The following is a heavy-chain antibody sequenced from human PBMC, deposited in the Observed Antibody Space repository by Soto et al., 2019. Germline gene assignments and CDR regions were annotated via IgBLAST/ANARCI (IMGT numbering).Heavy chain of an antibody. CDR3: VTHSGYYYDGMDV. D-gene: IGHD3-22*01. V-gene: IGHV1-58*01. Sequence: SVKVSCKASAFTFSGSSVQWVRQARGQTLEWMGWIALGSGNTNYAPKFLGRLTLTRDMSTSTAYMELNSLRSEDTAVYYCVTHSGYYYDGMDVWGQGTTVTVSS. CDR1: AFTFSGSS. CDR2: IALGSGNT. J-gene: IGHJ6*02.